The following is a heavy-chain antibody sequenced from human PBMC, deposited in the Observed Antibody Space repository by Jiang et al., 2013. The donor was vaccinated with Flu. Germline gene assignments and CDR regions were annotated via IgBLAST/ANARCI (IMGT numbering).Heavy chain of an antibody. Sequence: GLVKPSETLSLTCTVSGDSVNSGRHYWSWIRQSPGKRLEWIGFVFLQLGAPTTTPPSKSRVTISVDTSKNQFSLQLNSVTAADTAVYYCARDRSTYFDYWGQGTLVTVSS. D-gene: IGHD3-10*01. CDR2: VFLQLGAP. J-gene: IGHJ4*02. V-gene: IGHV4-61*01. CDR3: ARDRSTYFDY. CDR1: GDSVNSGRHY.